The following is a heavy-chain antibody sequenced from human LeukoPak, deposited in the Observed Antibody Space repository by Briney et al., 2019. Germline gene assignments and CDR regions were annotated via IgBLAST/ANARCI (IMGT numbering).Heavy chain of an antibody. CDR1: GFIFSDYY. D-gene: IGHD3-22*01. CDR2: ISFSGSTI. V-gene: IGHV3-11*04. Sequence: GGSLRLSCAASGFIFSDYYMSWIRQAPGKGLEWVSYISFSGSTIYYADSVKGRFTNSRDNAKNSVYLQMNSLRAEDTAVYYCARDHRYYYDSSGLDYWGQGTLVTVSS. J-gene: IGHJ4*02. CDR3: ARDHRYYYDSSGLDY.